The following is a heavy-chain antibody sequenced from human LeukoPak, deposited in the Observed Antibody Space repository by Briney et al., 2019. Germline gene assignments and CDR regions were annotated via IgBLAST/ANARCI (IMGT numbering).Heavy chain of an antibody. CDR3: ARDPPRSHSFDY. CDR1: GFTVSSNY. CDR2: INWNGGST. Sequence: GGSLRLSCAASGFTVSSNYMSWVRHAPGKGLEWVSGINWNGGSTGYADSVKGRFTISRDNAKNSLYLQMNSLRAEDTALYYCARDPPRSHSFDYWGQGTLVTVSS. V-gene: IGHV3-20*04. J-gene: IGHJ4*02.